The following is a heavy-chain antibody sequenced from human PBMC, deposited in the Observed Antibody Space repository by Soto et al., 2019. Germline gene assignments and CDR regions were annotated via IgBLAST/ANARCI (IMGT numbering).Heavy chain of an antibody. CDR1: GFTFSSYA. D-gene: IGHD6-19*01. J-gene: IGHJ3*02. CDR2: ISGSGGST. Sequence: EVQLLESGGGLVQPGGSLRLSCAASGFTFSSYAMSWVGQAPGKGLEWVSAISGSGGSTYYADSVKGRFTISRDNSKNTLYLQMNRLRAEDTAVYYCAKVYSSGWYPDAFDIWGQGTMVTVSS. CDR3: AKVYSSGWYPDAFDI. V-gene: IGHV3-23*01.